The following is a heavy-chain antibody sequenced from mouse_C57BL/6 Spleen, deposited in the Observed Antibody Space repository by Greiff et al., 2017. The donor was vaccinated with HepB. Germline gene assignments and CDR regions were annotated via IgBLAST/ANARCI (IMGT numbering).Heavy chain of an antibody. D-gene: IGHD2-2*01. CDR3: ARSSTMVTTRFAY. Sequence: EVQLQQSGPELVKPGASVKISCKASGYTFTDYYMNWVKQSHGKSLEWIGDINPNNGGTSYNQKFKGKATLTVDKSSSTAYMELRSLTSADSAVYYCARSSTMVTTRFAYWGQGTLVTVSA. V-gene: IGHV1-26*01. CDR2: INPNNGGT. CDR1: GYTFTDYY. J-gene: IGHJ3*01.